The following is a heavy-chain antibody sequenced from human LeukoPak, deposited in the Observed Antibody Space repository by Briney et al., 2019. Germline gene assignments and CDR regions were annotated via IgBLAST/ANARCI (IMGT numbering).Heavy chain of an antibody. V-gene: IGHV3-48*02. J-gene: IGHJ3*02. D-gene: IGHD1-26*01. Sequence: GGSLRLSCAASGFTFSSYSMNWVRQAPGKGLEWISYISSSSSTIDYADSVKGRFTISRDNAEDSLYLQMNSLRDDDTALYYCARDPGWGALDIWGQGTMVSVSS. CDR1: GFTFSSYS. CDR3: ARDPGWGALDI. CDR2: ISSSSSTI.